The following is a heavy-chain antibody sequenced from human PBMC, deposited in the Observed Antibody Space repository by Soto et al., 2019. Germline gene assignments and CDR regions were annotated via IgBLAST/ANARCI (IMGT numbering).Heavy chain of an antibody. CDR1: GGTFNSYG. Sequence: QDHLAQSGAEVKKPGSSVTVSCKASGGTFNSYGISWVRQAPGQGLDWMGVIIPLYGTVNYAQKVQGRVSITADKSTSTDYMDLSSLRSDDTAVYSCARVRVIRGVIPSHFGLWGQGTLVTVSS. CDR3: ARVRVIRGVIPSHFGL. D-gene: IGHD3-10*01. CDR2: IIPLYGTV. V-gene: IGHV1-69*06. J-gene: IGHJ4*02.